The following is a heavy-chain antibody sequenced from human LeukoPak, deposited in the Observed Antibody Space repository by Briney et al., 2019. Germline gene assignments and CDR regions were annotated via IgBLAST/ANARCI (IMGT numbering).Heavy chain of an antibody. D-gene: IGHD2-2*01. V-gene: IGHV3-48*03. Sequence: GGSLRLSCAASGFTFSTYEMNWVRQAPGKGLEWVSYISSSGSTIYYADSVKGRFTISRDNAKNSLYLQMNSLRAEDTAVYYCARGGYCSSTSCYAEMLDYWGQGTLVTVSS. CDR1: GFTFSTYE. CDR3: ARGGYCSSTSCYAEMLDY. J-gene: IGHJ4*02. CDR2: ISSSGSTI.